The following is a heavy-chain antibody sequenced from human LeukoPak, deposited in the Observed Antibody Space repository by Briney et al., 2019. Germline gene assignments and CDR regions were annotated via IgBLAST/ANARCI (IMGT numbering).Heavy chain of an antibody. J-gene: IGHJ4*02. CDR1: GFTVSSNY. CDR2: IYSGGST. Sequence: GGSLRLSCAASGFTVSSNYMSWVRQAPGRGLDWVSVIYSGGSTYYADSVKGRFTISRDNSKNTLYLQMNSLRAEDTAVYYCARVGGSSGYYPYYFDYWGQGTLVTVSS. D-gene: IGHD3-22*01. CDR3: ARVGGSSGYYPYYFDY. V-gene: IGHV3-53*01.